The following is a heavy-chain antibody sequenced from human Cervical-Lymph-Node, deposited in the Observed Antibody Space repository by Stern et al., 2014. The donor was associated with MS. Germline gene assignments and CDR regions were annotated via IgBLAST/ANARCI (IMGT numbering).Heavy chain of an antibody. Sequence: VQLQESGPGLVRPSETLSLTCVVSGDSISSNNWWSWVRQSPEKGLEWIGEIHHSGTTNYAPLFKSRLTISLDKPKNHCSLNLNSVTAADTAVYHCARVSLSDYDYFDPWGQGTLVTVSS. D-gene: IGHD5-12*01. CDR1: GDSISSNNW. CDR3: ARVSLSDYDYFDP. CDR2: IHHSGTT. J-gene: IGHJ5*02. V-gene: IGHV4-4*02.